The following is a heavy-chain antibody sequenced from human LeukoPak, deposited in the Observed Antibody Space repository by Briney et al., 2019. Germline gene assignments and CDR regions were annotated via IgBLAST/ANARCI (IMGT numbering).Heavy chain of an antibody. CDR2: IKQDGSEK. V-gene: IGHV3-7*01. CDR1: GFTFSSYW. Sequence: GGSLRLSCAASGFTFSSYWMTWVRQAPGKGLEGVANIKQDGSEKYYVDSVKGRFTISRDNANNSLYLQMNSLRAEDTAVYYCARVFGGRTGIDYWGQGTLVTVSS. D-gene: IGHD3-16*01. J-gene: IGHJ4*02. CDR3: ARVFGGRTGIDY.